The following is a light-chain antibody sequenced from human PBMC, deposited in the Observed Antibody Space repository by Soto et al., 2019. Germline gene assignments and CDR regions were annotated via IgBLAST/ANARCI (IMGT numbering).Light chain of an antibody. J-gene: IGLJ2*01. CDR3: SSYTSSSRVV. CDR1: SSDVGGYKY. CDR2: EVS. V-gene: IGLV2-14*01. Sequence: QSALTQPASVSGSPGQSITISCTGTSSDVGGYKYVSWYQQHPGKAPELMIYEVSNRPSGVSNRVSGSKSGNTASLTISGLQAEDEADYYCSSYTSSSRVVFGGGTKLTVL.